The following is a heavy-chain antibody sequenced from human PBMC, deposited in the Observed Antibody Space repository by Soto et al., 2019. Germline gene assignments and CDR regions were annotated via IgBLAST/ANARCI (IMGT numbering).Heavy chain of an antibody. V-gene: IGHV3-53*01. CDR2: IYSGGST. J-gene: IGHJ6*02. CDR3: AGALWFGELWTYYGMDV. D-gene: IGHD3-10*01. CDR1: GFTVSSNY. Sequence: EVQLVESGGGLIQPGGSLRLSCAASGFTVSSNYMSWVRQAPGKGLEWVSVIYSGGSTYYAASVKGRFTISRDNSKNTLYLHMNSLRAEDTAVYYCAGALWFGELWTYYGMDVWGQGTTVTVSS.